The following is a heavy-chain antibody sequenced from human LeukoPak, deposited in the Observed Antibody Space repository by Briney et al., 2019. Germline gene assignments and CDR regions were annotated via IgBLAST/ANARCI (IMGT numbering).Heavy chain of an antibody. Sequence: GGSLRLSCAASGFTFSSYWMHWVRQAPGKGLVGVSRIKSDGSTNYADSVKGRFTISRDNAKNTVSLQMNSLRAEDTGVYYCARAPSEIGGYYPENFRHWGQGTLVTVSS. J-gene: IGHJ1*01. CDR1: GFTFSSYW. V-gene: IGHV3-74*01. CDR3: ARAPSEIGGYYPENFRH. D-gene: IGHD3-22*01. CDR2: IKSDGST.